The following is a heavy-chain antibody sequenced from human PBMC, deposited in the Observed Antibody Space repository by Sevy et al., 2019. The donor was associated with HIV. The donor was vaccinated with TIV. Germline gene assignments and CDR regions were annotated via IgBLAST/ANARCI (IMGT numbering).Heavy chain of an antibody. CDR3: ARDLISGSYSQSLDY. Sequence: GGSLRLSCAASGFNFGSHAMHWVRQAPGKGLDWVAVISSDGNSQYSAASVKGRFTISRYNSKNTLYLQMDSLRVEDTAVYYCARDLISGSYSQSLDYWGQGTLVTVSS. CDR2: ISSDGNSQ. CDR1: GFNFGSHA. J-gene: IGHJ4*02. V-gene: IGHV3-30*04. D-gene: IGHD1-26*01.